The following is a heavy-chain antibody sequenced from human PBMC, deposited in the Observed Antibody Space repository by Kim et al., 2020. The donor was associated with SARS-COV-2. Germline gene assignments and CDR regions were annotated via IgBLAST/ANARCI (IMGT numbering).Heavy chain of an antibody. CDR2: NT. V-gene: IGHV1-18*01. D-gene: IGHD3-10*01. Sequence: NTNYAQKLQGRVTMTTDTSTSTAYMELRSLRSDDTAVYYCARDRGDAFDIWGQGTMVTVSS. CDR3: ARDRGDAFDI. J-gene: IGHJ3*02.